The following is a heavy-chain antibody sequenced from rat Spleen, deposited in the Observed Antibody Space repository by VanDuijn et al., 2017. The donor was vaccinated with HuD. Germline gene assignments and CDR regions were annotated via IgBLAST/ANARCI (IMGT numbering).Heavy chain of an antibody. Sequence: EVQLVESGGGLVQPGRSLKLSCVASGFTFNKYWMTWIRQAPGKGLEWLASISNTGGNIYYLDSVKGRFTISRDNAKSTLYLQMDSLRSEDTATYYCARRYDFDYWGQGVMVTVSS. D-gene: IGHD2-1*01. CDR2: ISNTGGNI. V-gene: IGHV5-31*01. CDR1: GFTFNKYW. J-gene: IGHJ2*01. CDR3: ARRYDFDY.